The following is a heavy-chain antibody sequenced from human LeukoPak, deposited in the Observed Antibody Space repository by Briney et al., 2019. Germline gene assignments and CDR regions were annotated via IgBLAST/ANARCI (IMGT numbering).Heavy chain of an antibody. CDR1: GFTFSSYV. CDR2: ISDNGVTR. CDR3: AKAPAPYYYYYGMDV. V-gene: IGHV3-23*01. Sequence: GGSLRLSCAASGFTFSSYVMNWVRQAPGKGLEWVSSISDNGVTRYYADSVKGRFTISRDNSDNTVYLQMNSLRAEDTAIYYCAKAPAPYYYYYGMDVWGQGTAVAVSS. J-gene: IGHJ6*02.